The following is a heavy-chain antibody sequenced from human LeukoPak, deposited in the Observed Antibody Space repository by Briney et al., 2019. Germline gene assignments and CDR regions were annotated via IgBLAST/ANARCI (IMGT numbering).Heavy chain of an antibody. CDR3: ASQFSGGSFDY. V-gene: IGHV4-39*01. Sequence: PSETLSLTCTVSGGSISSSSYYWGWIRQPPGKGLGWIGSIYYSGSTYYNPSLKSRVTISVDTSKNQFSLKLSSVTAADTAVYYCASQFSGGSFDYWGQGTLVTVSS. J-gene: IGHJ4*02. CDR1: GGSISSSSYY. CDR2: IYYSGST. D-gene: IGHD2-15*01.